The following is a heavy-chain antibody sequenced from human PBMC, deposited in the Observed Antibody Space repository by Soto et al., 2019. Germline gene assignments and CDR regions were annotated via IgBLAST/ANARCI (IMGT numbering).Heavy chain of an antibody. V-gene: IGHV4-34*01. CDR2: INHSGST. CDR1: GGSFSGYY. D-gene: IGHD4-17*01. CDR3: ARSEAAGWYGDSPFAFDI. Sequence: SETLSLTCAVYGGSFSGYYWSWIRQPPGKGLEWIGEINHSGSTNYNPSLKSRVTISVDTSKNQFSLKLSSVTAADTAVYYCARSEAAGWYGDSPFAFDIGGKGKMVTV. J-gene: IGHJ3*02.